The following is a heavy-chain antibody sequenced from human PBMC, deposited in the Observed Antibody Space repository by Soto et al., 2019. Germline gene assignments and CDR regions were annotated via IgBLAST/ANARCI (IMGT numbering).Heavy chain of an antibody. CDR3: ARLPYSAYNRHFDY. Sequence: QVQMVESGGGLVKPGGPLRLSCAASGFIFSHYYMGWIRQAPGKGLEWVSYINPTSDHINYADSVKGRFTISRDNARNSLYLQMNSLTADDTAMYYCARLPYSAYNRHFDYWGQGTLVTVSS. J-gene: IGHJ4*02. CDR2: INPTSDHI. CDR1: GFIFSHYY. D-gene: IGHD4-4*01. V-gene: IGHV3-11*06.